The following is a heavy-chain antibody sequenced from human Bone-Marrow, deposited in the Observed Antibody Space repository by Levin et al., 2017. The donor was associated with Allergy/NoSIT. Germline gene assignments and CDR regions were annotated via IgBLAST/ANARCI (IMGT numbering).Heavy chain of an antibody. Sequence: GGSLRLSCVASGFTFSSYDMNWVRQAPGKGLESVSDISGSGGTTYYADSVKGRFNIYRDNYKDTLFQQINGLTAEDTALYYCAKDIGTDYDFCTGCDYWGQGILVTVSS. J-gene: IGHJ4*02. CDR2: ISGSGGTT. D-gene: IGHD3-3*01. V-gene: IGHV3-23*01. CDR1: GFTFSSYD. CDR3: AKDIGTDYDFCTGCDY.